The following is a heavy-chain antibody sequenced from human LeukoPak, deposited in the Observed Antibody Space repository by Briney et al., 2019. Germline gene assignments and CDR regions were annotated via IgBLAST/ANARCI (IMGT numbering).Heavy chain of an antibody. V-gene: IGHV3-21*01. CDR3: ARDPENYGPGSYAH. CDR1: GFTFSIYT. J-gene: IGHJ4*02. Sequence: PGGCLRLSCAASGFTFSIYTMKGGPAAPGKGLESGSSISSIRTYIYYADSVKGRFTIYRDNDKKSLYLQMNSLRAEDTAVYYCARDPENYGPGSYAHWGQGTLVTVSS. D-gene: IGHD3-10*01. CDR2: ISSIRTYI.